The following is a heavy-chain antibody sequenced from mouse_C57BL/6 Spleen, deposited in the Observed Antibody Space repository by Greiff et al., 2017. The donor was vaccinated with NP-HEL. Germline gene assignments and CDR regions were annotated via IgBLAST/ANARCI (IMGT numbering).Heavy chain of an antibody. V-gene: IGHV1-26*01. CDR1: GYTFTDYY. Sequence: VQLQQSGPELVKPGASVKISCKASGYTFTDYYMNWVKQSHGKSLEWIGDINPNNGGTSYNQKFKGKATLTVDKSSSTAYMELRSLTSEDSAVYYCARDDGSSYFDYWGQGTTLTVSS. CDR2: INPNNGGT. D-gene: IGHD1-1*01. J-gene: IGHJ2*01. CDR3: ARDDGSSYFDY.